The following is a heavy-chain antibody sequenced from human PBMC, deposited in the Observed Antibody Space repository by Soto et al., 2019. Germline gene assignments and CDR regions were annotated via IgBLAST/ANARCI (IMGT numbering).Heavy chain of an antibody. CDR3: ARGHIPVYGPVPDYFDS. J-gene: IGHJ4*02. Sequence: QVHLQQWGAGRLKPSETLSLTCGVYGGSLRGSYWSWIRQPPGKALEWLGNLTHSGSTTFNPSLKSRVSVSVDTSDNQFSLKLTSVTAADTAVYYCARGHIPVYGPVPDYFDSWGQGTLVTVSS. CDR2: LTHSGST. D-gene: IGHD2-21*01. CDR1: GGSLRGSY. V-gene: IGHV4-34*02.